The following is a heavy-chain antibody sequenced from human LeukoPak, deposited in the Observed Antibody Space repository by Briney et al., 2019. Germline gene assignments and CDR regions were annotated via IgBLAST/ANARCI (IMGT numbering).Heavy chain of an antibody. J-gene: IGHJ5*02. CDR3: ARDRIMVRGVIMGFDP. D-gene: IGHD3-10*01. Sequence: ASVKVSCKASGYTFTGYYMHWVRQAPGQGLEWMAWINPNSGGTNYAQKFQGRVTMTRDTSISTAYMELSRLRSDDTAVYYCARDRIMVRGVIMGFDPWGQGTLVTVSS. CDR2: INPNSGGT. V-gene: IGHV1-2*02. CDR1: GYTFTGYY.